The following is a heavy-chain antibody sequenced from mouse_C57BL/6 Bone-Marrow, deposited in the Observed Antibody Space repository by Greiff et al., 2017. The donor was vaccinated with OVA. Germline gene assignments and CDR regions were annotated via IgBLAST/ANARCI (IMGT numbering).Heavy chain of an antibody. J-gene: IGHJ1*03. V-gene: IGHV1-55*01. CDR1: GYTFTSYW. CDR3: ARGVYDHSYWYFDV. Sequence: QVQLKQPGAELVKPGASVKMSCKASGYTFTSYWITWVKQRPGQGLEWIGDIYPGSGSTNYNEKLKSKATLTVDTSSSTAYMQLSSLTSEDSSVYYCARGVYDHSYWYFDVWGTGTTVTVSS. D-gene: IGHD2-3*01. CDR2: IYPGSGST.